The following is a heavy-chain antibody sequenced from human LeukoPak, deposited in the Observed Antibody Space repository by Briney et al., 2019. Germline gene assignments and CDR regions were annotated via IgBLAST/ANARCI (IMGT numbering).Heavy chain of an antibody. D-gene: IGHD3-3*01. CDR2: ISGSGGSI. CDR3: AKEHTIFGVVMNNWFDP. J-gene: IGHJ5*02. CDR1: GFTFSSYA. Sequence: GGSLRLSCAASGFTFSSYAMSWVRQAPGKGLEWVSAISGSGGSIYYADSVKGRFTISRDNSKNTLYLQMNSLRAEDTAVYYCAKEHTIFGVVMNNWFDPWGQGTLVTVSS. V-gene: IGHV3-23*01.